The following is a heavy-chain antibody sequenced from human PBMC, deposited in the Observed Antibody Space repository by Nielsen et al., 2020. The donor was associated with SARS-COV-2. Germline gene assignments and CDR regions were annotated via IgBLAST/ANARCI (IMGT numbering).Heavy chain of an antibody. Sequence: GESLKISCAASGFTFSHFPMHWVRQAPGKGLEWMAIISDDGSSDHYADSVKGRFTVSRDDSKATVYLQMSSLQLEDTGVYYCARETLDHTSSFVDHWGQGTLVSVSS. D-gene: IGHD1-26*01. V-gene: IGHV3-30-3*01. J-gene: IGHJ5*02. CDR2: ISDDGSSD. CDR3: ARETLDHTSSFVDH. CDR1: GFTFSHFP.